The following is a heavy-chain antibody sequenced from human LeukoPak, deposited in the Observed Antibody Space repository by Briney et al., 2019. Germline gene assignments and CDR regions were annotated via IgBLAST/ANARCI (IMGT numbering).Heavy chain of an antibody. CDR2: INPNSSGT. D-gene: IGHD3-22*01. J-gene: IGHJ4*02. Sequence: GASVKVSCKASGYTFTGYYMHWVRHAPGQGLEWMGWINPNSSGTNYAQKFQGRVTMTRDTSISTAYMELSRLRSDDTAVYYCARVEIWYYYDSSGYPFDYWGQGTLVTVSS. CDR3: ARVEIWYYYDSSGYPFDY. CDR1: GYTFTGYY. V-gene: IGHV1-2*02.